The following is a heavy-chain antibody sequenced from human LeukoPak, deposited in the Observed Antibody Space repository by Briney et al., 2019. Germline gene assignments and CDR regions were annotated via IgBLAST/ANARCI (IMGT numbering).Heavy chain of an antibody. J-gene: IGHJ4*02. CDR3: GLSSSWLNFDY. D-gene: IGHD6-13*01. CDR1: GFTFDDYA. CDR2: ISWDGGST. V-gene: IGHV3-43D*03. Sequence: PGGSLRLSCAASGFTFDDYAMHWVRQAPGKGLEWVSLISWDGGSTYYADSVKGRFTISRDNSKNSLYPQMNSLRAEDTALYYCGLSSSWLNFDYWGQGTLVTVSS.